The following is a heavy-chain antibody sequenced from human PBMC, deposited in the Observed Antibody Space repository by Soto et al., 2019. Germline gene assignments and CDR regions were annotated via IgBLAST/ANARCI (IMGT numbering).Heavy chain of an antibody. CDR1: GFTFSRVR. CDR2: ISSGSSDT. Sequence: PGGSLRLSCEASGFTFSRVRMNWVRQVPGKGLEWVASISSGSSDTWYADSVKGRFIISRDNAQNSLFLQMNTLRPEDTAMDYCARVAYWGRGTQVTVSS. J-gene: IGHJ4*02. CDR3: ARVAY. V-gene: IGHV3-21*01.